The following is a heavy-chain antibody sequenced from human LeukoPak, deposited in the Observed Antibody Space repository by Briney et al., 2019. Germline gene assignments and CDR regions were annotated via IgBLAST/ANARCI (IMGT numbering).Heavy chain of an antibody. CDR3: ATTTIRLGY. J-gene: IGHJ4*02. V-gene: IGHV4-34*01. Sequence: SETLSLTCAVYGGSFTTYYWNWIRQSPGKGLEWIGEINHTGTTNYNPSLKGRFTISVDTSNNQFSLKLSSVTAADTAVYYCATTTIRLGYWGQGTPVTVSS. D-gene: IGHD1-26*01. CDR2: INHTGTT. CDR1: GGSFTTYY.